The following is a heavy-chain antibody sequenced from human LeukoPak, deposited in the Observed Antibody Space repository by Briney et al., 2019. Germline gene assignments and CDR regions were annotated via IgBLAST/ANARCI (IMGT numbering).Heavy chain of an antibody. Sequence: PSENLSCTCTGSAGSMSTNYWGWIRTPPGKGLEWIRYIHYSGSTSYNPSLRSRVTISGDMSKNQFSLKLSSVIAADTAVYYCARARVGATSDDALDIWGQGTMVTVSS. V-gene: IGHV4-59*01. CDR1: AGSMSTNY. CDR2: IHYSGST. J-gene: IGHJ3*02. CDR3: ARARVGATSDDALDI. D-gene: IGHD1-26*01.